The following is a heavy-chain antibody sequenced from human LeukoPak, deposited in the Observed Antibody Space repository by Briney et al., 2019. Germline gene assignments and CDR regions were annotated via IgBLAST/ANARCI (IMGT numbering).Heavy chain of an antibody. V-gene: IGHV4-59*08. D-gene: IGHD1-26*01. CDR2: VYYTGRT. CDR3: ARHVRIVGATIVDY. J-gene: IGHJ4*02. Sequence: SETLSLTCSVSDGSTTGYYWSWIRQPPGKGLEWIAYVYYTGRTLYNPSLESRVTISVDTSKTQFSLTVTSVTAADTAVYYCARHVRIVGATIVDYWGQGTLVTVSS. CDR1: DGSTTGYY.